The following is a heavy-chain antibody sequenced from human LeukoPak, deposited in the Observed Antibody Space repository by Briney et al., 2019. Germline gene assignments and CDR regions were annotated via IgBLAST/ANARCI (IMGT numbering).Heavy chain of an antibody. Sequence: GGSLRLSCAASGFTFNSYAMSWVRQAPGKGLEWVSSISSSSSYIYYADSVKGRFTISRDNAKNSLYLQMNSLRAEDTAVYYCAREIYDSSGCYFDYWGQGTLVTVSS. J-gene: IGHJ4*02. D-gene: IGHD3-22*01. CDR1: GFTFNSYA. V-gene: IGHV3-21*01. CDR2: ISSSSSYI. CDR3: AREIYDSSGCYFDY.